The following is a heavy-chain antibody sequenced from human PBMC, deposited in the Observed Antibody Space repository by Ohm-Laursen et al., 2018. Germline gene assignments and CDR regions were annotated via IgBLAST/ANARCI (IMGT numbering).Heavy chain of an antibody. CDR2: INPRGGST. Sequence: SAKASCTASGYTFTSYYMHWVRQAPGQGLEWMGTINPRGGSTTYAQKFQGRVTMTRNTSTSTVYMELSSLRSEDTAVYYCARGRNVVAATDYGMDVWGQGTTVTVSS. J-gene: IGHJ6*02. CDR1: GYTFTSYY. CDR3: ARGRNVVAATDYGMDV. V-gene: IGHV1-46*01. D-gene: IGHD2-15*01.